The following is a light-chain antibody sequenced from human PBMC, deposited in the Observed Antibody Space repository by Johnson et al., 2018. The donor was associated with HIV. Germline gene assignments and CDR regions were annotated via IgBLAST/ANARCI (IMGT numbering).Light chain of an antibody. CDR1: SSNIGNNY. J-gene: IGLJ1*01. CDR2: DNN. Sequence: QSVLKQPPSVSAAPGQKVTISCSGSSSNIGNNYVSWYQQLPGTAPKLLIYDNNKRPSGIPDRFSGSKSGTSATLGITGLQTGDAADYYCGTWDSSLRLFGTWTKVTVL. CDR3: GTWDSSLRL. V-gene: IGLV1-51*01.